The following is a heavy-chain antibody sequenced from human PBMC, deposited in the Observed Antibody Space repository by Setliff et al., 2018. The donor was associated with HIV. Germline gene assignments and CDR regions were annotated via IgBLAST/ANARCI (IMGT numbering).Heavy chain of an antibody. CDR2: IIPIFGTT. D-gene: IGHD3-3*01. CDR1: GYTFTSYG. J-gene: IGHJ4*02. V-gene: IGHV1-69*13. CDR3: LREPLREEWAPNFDY. Sequence: SVKVSCKASGYTFTSYGISWVRQAPGQGLEWMGGIIPIFGTTNYAQNFQDRVTITAAESTSTAYMELRSLRAEDTALYYCLREPLREEWAPNFDYWGQGTLVTVSS.